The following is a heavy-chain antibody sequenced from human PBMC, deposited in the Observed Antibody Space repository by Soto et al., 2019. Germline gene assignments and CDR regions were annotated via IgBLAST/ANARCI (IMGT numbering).Heavy chain of an antibody. CDR3: ARRVINMFYYYAMDV. CDR1: GASISSSGYY. Sequence: QLQLQESGPGLVKPSETLSLMCSVSGASISSSGYYWAWIRQPPGKGLEWIGNIDYSGSAYYKPSLKSRVIISVDTSKNQFSLRLSSATAADTAVYYCARRVINMFYYYAMDVWGQGTTVTVSS. D-gene: IGHD2-21*01. V-gene: IGHV4-39*01. CDR2: IDYSGSA. J-gene: IGHJ6*02.